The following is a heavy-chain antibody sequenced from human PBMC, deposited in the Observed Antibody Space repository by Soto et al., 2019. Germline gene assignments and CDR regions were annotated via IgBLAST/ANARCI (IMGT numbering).Heavy chain of an antibody. J-gene: IGHJ4*02. Sequence: QVQLVQSGAEVKKPGSSVMVSCKASGGTFSSGYEISWVRQAPGLGLEWMAGIIPIFDTANYAQNFQGRLTITADESTTTAYMELSSLTSDDTAVYYCARGMATVYYFDYWGQGTQVTVSS. D-gene: IGHD4-4*01. V-gene: IGHV1-69*01. CDR1: GGTFSSGYE. CDR2: IIPIFDTA. CDR3: ARGMATVYYFDY.